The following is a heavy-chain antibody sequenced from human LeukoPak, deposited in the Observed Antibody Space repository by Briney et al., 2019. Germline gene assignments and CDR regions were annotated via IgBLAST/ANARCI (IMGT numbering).Heavy chain of an antibody. CDR3: AKVTRLLCDYDAFDV. Sequence: GRSLRLSCAASGFSFSNYGMHWVRQAPGKGPEWVAATSYDAGNKYYADSVKGRFTISRDNSKNTLYLQMNSLRAEDTAVYFCAKVTRLLCDYDAFDVWGQGTMVTVSS. CDR1: GFSFSNYG. D-gene: IGHD2-21*02. CDR2: TSYDAGNK. J-gene: IGHJ3*01. V-gene: IGHV3-30*18.